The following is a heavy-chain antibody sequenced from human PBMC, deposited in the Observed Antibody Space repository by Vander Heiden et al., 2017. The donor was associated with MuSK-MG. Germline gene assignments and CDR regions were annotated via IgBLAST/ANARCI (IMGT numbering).Heavy chain of an antibody. CDR2: IYYSGST. V-gene: IGHV4-59*01. CDR3: ATPGVSIAARGGDAFDI. Sequence: SISSYYWSWIRQPPGKGLEWIGYIYYSGSTNYNPSLKSRVTISVDTSKNQFSLKLSSVTAADTAVYYCATPGVSIAARGGDAFDIWGQGTMVTVSS. D-gene: IGHD6-6*01. J-gene: IGHJ3*02. CDR1: SISSYY.